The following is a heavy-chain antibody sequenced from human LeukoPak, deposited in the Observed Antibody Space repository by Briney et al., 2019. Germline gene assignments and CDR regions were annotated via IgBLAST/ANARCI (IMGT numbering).Heavy chain of an antibody. CDR2: IYHSGST. V-gene: IGHV4-39*01. Sequence: SETLSLTCTVSGASISSSDYYWGWIRQPPGKGLGWIGSIYHSGSTYYNPSLKSRVTISVDTSKNQFSLKVSSVTVADTAVYYCARHPTFSGYEYYFDNWGQGTLVTVSS. J-gene: IGHJ4*02. D-gene: IGHD5-12*01. CDR1: GASISSSDYY. CDR3: ARHPTFSGYEYYFDN.